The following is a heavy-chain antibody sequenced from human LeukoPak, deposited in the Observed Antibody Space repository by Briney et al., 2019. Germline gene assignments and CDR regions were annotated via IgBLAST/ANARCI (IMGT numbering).Heavy chain of an antibody. D-gene: IGHD6-19*01. Sequence: SETLSLTCTVSGGSISSYYWSWIRKPPGKGLEWIGYIYYSGSTNYNPSLKSRVTISVNTSKNQFSLKLSSVTAADTAVYYCAREGIAVAGTGEFDYWGQGTLVTVSS. CDR2: IYYSGST. V-gene: IGHV4-59*01. CDR1: GGSISSYY. J-gene: IGHJ4*02. CDR3: AREGIAVAGTGEFDY.